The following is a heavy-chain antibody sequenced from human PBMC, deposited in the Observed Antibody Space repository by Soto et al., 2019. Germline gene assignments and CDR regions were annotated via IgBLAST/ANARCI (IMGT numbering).Heavy chain of an antibody. J-gene: IGHJ6*02. D-gene: IGHD5-18*01. V-gene: IGHV4-30-4*01. CDR3: ARGNRVVDTAMVNYYGMDV. Sequence: PSETLSLTCTVSGGSISSGDYYWSWIRQPPGKGLEWIGYIYYSGSTYYNPSLKSRVTISVDTSKNQFSLKLSSVTAADTAVYYCARGNRVVDTAMVNYYGMDVWGQGTTVTVSS. CDR1: GGSISSGDYY. CDR2: IYYSGST.